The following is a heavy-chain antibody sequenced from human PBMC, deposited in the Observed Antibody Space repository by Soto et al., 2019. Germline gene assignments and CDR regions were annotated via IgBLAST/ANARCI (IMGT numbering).Heavy chain of an antibody. CDR2: IYYSGST. Sequence: SETLSLTCTVSGGSISSSSYYWGWIRQPPGKGLEWIGSIYYSGSTYYNPSLKSRVTISVDTSKNQFSLKLSSVTAADTAVYYCARPQTYYYGSGSYSGWFDPWGQGTLVT. CDR1: GGSISSSSYY. V-gene: IGHV4-39*01. CDR3: ARPQTYYYGSGSYSGWFDP. D-gene: IGHD3-10*01. J-gene: IGHJ5*02.